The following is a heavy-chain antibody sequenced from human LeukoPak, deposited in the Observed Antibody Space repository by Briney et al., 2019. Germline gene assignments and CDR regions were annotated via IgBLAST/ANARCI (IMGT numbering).Heavy chain of an antibody. CDR2: INHSGST. Sequence: SETLSLTCAVYGGSFSGYYWSWIRQPPRKGLEWIGEINHSGSTNYNPSLKSRVTISVDTSKNHFSLKLSSVTAADTAVYYCARMSYDAFDMWGQGTMVTVSS. V-gene: IGHV4-34*01. J-gene: IGHJ3*02. D-gene: IGHD1-26*01. CDR3: ARMSYDAFDM. CDR1: GGSFSGYY.